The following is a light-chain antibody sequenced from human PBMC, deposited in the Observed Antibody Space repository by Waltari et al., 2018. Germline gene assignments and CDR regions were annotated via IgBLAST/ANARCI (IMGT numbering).Light chain of an antibody. CDR3: YSAADNSWV. Sequence: SYALTQPSSVSVSPGQTASITCSGDVLAKQYARWFQQKPGQAPVLVIYKDSERPSGIPERFSGSSSGTTVTLTISGAQVEDEADYYCYSAADNSWVFGGGTKLTVL. J-gene: IGLJ3*02. CDR1: VLAKQY. CDR2: KDS. V-gene: IGLV3-27*01.